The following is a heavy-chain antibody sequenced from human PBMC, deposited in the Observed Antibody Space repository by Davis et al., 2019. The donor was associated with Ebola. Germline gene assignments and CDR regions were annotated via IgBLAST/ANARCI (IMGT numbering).Heavy chain of an antibody. D-gene: IGHD5-24*01. V-gene: IGHV1-69*06. J-gene: IGHJ4*02. Sequence: SVKVSCKASGGTFSSYAISWVRQAPGQGLEWMGGIIPIFGTANYAQKFQGRVTITADKSTSTAYMELNSLRSEDTAVYYCARGRDGFTYDFWGQGTLVTVSS. CDR2: IIPIFGTA. CDR1: GGTFSSYA. CDR3: ARGRDGFTYDF.